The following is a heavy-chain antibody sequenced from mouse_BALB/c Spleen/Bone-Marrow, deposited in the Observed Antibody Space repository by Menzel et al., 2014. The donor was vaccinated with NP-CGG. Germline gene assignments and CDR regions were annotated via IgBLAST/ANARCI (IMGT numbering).Heavy chain of an antibody. Sequence: VQLQQSGPGLVQPSQSLSITCTVSGFSLNSYGVHWVHQSPVKGLEWLGVIWSGGSTDYNAAFISRLSISKDNSKSQVLFKINSLQPNDTAIYYCVRKGSFGNYAMDYWGQGTSVTVSS. CDR3: VRKGSFGNYAMDY. CDR2: IWSGGST. J-gene: IGHJ4*01. CDR1: GFSLNSYG. V-gene: IGHV2-2*02. D-gene: IGHD1-1*02.